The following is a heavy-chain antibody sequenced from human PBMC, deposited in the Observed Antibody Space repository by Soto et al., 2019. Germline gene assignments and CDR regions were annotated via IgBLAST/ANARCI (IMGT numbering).Heavy chain of an antibody. CDR2: ISGSAATT. Sequence: EVQLLESGGGLVQPGGSLRLSCAASGFTFSSYAMSWVRQAPGKGLEWVSAISGSAATTFYADSVKGRFTVSRDNSKNTLYLQMNSLRAEDTAVYYCARGPRYCSGYSCDYYMDVCGKGTRVTVSS. D-gene: IGHD2-15*01. J-gene: IGHJ6*03. CDR1: GFTFSSYA. V-gene: IGHV3-23*01. CDR3: ARGPRYCSGYSCDYYMDV.